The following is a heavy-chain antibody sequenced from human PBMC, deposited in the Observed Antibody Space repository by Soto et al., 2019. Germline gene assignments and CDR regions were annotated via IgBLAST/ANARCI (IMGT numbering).Heavy chain of an antibody. Sequence: LRLSCAASGFTFSSYSMNWVRQAPGKGLEWVSYISSSSSTIYYADSVKGRFTISRDNAKNSLYLQMNSLRDEDTAVYYCARRMGGGYIYGYYDSSGYLPLGYWGQGTLVTVSS. V-gene: IGHV3-48*02. CDR1: GFTFSSYS. CDR3: ARRMGGGYIYGYYDSSGYLPLGY. J-gene: IGHJ4*02. CDR2: ISSSSSTI. D-gene: IGHD3-22*01.